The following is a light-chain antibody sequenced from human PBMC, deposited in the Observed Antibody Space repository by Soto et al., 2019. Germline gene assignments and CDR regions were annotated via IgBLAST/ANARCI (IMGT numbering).Light chain of an antibody. CDR3: GSYAGNNIYYV. V-gene: IGLV2-8*01. CDR2: EVS. J-gene: IGLJ1*01. CDR1: SKEFGGYNF. Sequence: QSVLTQPPSASGSPGQSVTISCTGTSKEFGGYNFVSWYQQHPGKAPKLMIFEVSKRPSGVPDRFSGSKSGSTASLTVSGLQAEDEADYYCGSYAGNNIYYVFGTGTKVTVL.